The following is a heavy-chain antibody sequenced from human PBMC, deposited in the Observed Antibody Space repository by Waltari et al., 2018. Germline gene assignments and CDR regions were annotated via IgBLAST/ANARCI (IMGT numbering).Heavy chain of an antibody. V-gene: IGHV4-59*01. J-gene: IGHJ3*02. Sequence: QVQLQESGPGLVKPSETLSLTCTVSGGSISSYYWSWIRQPPGKGLEWIGYIYYSGSTNYNPSLKSRVTISVDTSKNQLSLKLSSVTAADTAVYYCAGAVLLEDAFDIWGQGTMVTVSS. CDR2: IYYSGST. CDR3: AGAVLLEDAFDI. CDR1: GGSISSYY.